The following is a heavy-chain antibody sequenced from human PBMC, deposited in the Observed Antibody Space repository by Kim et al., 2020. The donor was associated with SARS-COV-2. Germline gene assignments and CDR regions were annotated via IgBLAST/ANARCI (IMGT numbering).Heavy chain of an antibody. CDR3: ARHARVGSTLSNFDY. CDR2: IYPGDSDT. J-gene: IGHJ4*02. D-gene: IGHD1-26*01. CDR1: GYTFTTYW. V-gene: IGHV5-51*07. Sequence: GESLKISCKGSGYTFTTYWIVWVHQMPGQGLECMGIIYPGDSDTRYSPSFQGQVTISADKSTTTAYLQWSSLKASDTAIYYCARHARVGSTLSNFDYWGQGTLVTVSS.